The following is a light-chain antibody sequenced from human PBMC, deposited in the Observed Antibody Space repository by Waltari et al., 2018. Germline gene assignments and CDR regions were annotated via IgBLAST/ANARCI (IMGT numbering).Light chain of an antibody. CDR3: QQYNNWPPVT. V-gene: IGKV3-15*01. CDR2: GAS. J-gene: IGKJ4*01. CDR1: QSVSSN. Sequence: EIVMMQSPATLSVSTGERATLSCRASQSVSSNLAWYQQKPGQAPRLLIYGASTRATGIPARFSGSGSGTEFTLTISSLQSEDFAVYYCQQYNNWPPVTFGGGTKVEIK.